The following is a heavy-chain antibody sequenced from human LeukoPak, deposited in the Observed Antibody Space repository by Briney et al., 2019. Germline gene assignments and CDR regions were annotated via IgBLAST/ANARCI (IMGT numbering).Heavy chain of an antibody. CDR2: ISDSGGST. D-gene: IGHD3-3*01. CDR1: GFTFTNYA. Sequence: QSGGSLRLSCAASGFTFTNYAMNWVRQAPGKGLEWVAGISDSGGSTYYADSVKGRFTISRDNSKNMLYLQMNSLRAEDTAVYYCAKAHYDFWSGYYRGYFDNWGQGTMVTVSS. CDR3: AKAHYDFWSGYYRGYFDN. J-gene: IGHJ4*02. V-gene: IGHV3-23*01.